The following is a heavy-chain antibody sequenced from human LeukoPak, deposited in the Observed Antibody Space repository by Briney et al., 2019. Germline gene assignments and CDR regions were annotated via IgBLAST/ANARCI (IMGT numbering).Heavy chain of an antibody. Sequence: GGPLRLSCAASGFTFSSYAMRWVRQAPGKGVEGGSGISGSGGSTYYADSVKGRFTIYRDNSKTTLYLQMTSLRAEDTAVYYCATEDLIVVVVAATRGAFDIWGQGTMVTVSS. V-gene: IGHV3-23*01. CDR1: GFTFSSYA. D-gene: IGHD2-15*01. CDR3: ATEDLIVVVVAATRGAFDI. CDR2: ISGSGGST. J-gene: IGHJ3*02.